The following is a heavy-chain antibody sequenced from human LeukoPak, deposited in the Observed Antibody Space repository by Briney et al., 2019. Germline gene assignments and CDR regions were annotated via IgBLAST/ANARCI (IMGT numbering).Heavy chain of an antibody. Sequence: PGGSLRLSCAASGYSISSYTLNWVRQAPGKGLEWVSAISSSSGYRYYADSVKGRFTISRDNSKNTLYLQMNSLRAEDTAVYYCANNGGVAVAGSFDNWGQGTLVTVSS. CDR1: GYSISSYT. D-gene: IGHD6-19*01. CDR2: ISSSSGYR. J-gene: IGHJ4*02. V-gene: IGHV3-23*01. CDR3: ANNGGVAVAGSFDN.